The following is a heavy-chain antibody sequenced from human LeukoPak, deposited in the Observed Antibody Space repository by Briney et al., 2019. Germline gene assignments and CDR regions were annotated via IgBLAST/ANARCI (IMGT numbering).Heavy chain of an antibody. CDR2: IYYSGST. D-gene: IGHD3-22*01. Sequence: SETLSLTCTVSGGSISSGGYYWSWIRQHPGKGLEWIGYIYYSGSTYYNPSLKSRVTISVDTSKNQFSLKLSSVTAADTAVYYCARVVRGSSGYRYYFDYWGQGTLVTVSS. J-gene: IGHJ4*02. V-gene: IGHV4-31*03. CDR3: ARVVRGSSGYRYYFDY. CDR1: GGSISSGGYY.